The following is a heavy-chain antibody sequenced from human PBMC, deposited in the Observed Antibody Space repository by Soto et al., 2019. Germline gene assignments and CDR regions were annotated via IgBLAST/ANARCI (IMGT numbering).Heavy chain of an antibody. Sequence: PGGSLRLSCAASGFTFSSYAMSWVRQAPGKGLEWVSAISGSGGSTYYADSVKGRFTISRDNSKNTLYLQMNSLRAEDTAVYYYAKDAIQLWFPNLPEYNWFDPWGQGTLVTVSS. D-gene: IGHD5-18*01. CDR2: ISGSGGST. CDR1: GFTFSSYA. J-gene: IGHJ5*02. V-gene: IGHV3-23*01. CDR3: AKDAIQLWFPNLPEYNWFDP.